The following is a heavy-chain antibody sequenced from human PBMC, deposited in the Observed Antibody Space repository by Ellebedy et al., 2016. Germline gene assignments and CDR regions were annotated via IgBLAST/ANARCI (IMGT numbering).Heavy chain of an antibody. D-gene: IGHD4-17*01. V-gene: IGHV3-23*01. J-gene: IGHJ4*02. CDR2: ISGDGDTI. Sequence: GESLKISXAASGLSFNTFFMSWVRQAPGGGLEWFSTISGDGDTIVSADSVKGRFTISRDNFRNTLYLQMNSLRPEDTAVYYCYYGHYSGSWGQGTLVTVSS. CDR1: GLSFNTFF. CDR3: YYGHYSGS.